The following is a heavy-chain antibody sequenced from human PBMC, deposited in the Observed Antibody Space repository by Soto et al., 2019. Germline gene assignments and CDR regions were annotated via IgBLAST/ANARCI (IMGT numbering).Heavy chain of an antibody. D-gene: IGHD2-2*01. CDR3: ARDGVPAAIADVWDY. V-gene: IGHV3-21*01. CDR1: GFTFRSYS. Sequence: EVQLVESGGGLVKPGGCLRLSCAGSGFTFRSYSMNGVRQAPGRGREGVSSISSSSGYIYYADSVKGRFTISRDNAKNSLHLQMNSLRAEDTAVYYCARDGVPAAIADVWDYWGQGTLVTVSS. J-gene: IGHJ4*02. CDR2: ISSSSGYI.